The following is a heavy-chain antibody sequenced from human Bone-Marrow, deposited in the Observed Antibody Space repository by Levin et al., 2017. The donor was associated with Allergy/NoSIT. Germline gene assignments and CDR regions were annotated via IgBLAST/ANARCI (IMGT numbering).Heavy chain of an antibody. D-gene: IGHD6-19*01. V-gene: IGHV4-39*07. Sequence: SQTLSLPCTVSGDSVHNANYYWGWVRQPPGKGLEWIGSIYYSGSTYSNPALNRRVTISLDTSRNQFSLRLISVTAADTAVYYCARERKRGVAALFDFWGQGSLVTVSS. CDR3: ARERKRGVAALFDF. J-gene: IGHJ4*02. CDR1: GDSVHNANYY. CDR2: IYYSGST.